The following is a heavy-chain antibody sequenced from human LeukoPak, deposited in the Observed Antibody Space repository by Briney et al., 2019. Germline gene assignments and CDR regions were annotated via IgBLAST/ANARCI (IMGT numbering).Heavy chain of an antibody. J-gene: IGHJ4*02. D-gene: IGHD3-22*01. V-gene: IGHV3-21*01. CDR2: ISSDGTYI. CDR1: GFTFNDYT. CDR3: ARHYYDSSASDAFDY. Sequence: GGSLRLSCETSGFTFNDYTMNWVRQAPGKSLEWVSSISSDGTYIKYADPVKGRFSISRDNTKNSLFLEMRSLRVEDTAMYFCARHYYDSSASDAFDYWGEGNLVTVSS.